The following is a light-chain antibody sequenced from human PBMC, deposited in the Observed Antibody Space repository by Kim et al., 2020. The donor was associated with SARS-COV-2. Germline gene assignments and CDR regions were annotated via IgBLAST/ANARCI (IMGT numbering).Light chain of an antibody. J-gene: IGKJ1*01. CDR1: QSVLYSSNNKKY. CDR3: QQYYSTPPT. V-gene: IGKV4-1*01. CDR2: WAS. Sequence: DIVMTQSPDSLAVSLGERATINCKSSQSVLYSSNNKKYLAWYQQKPGLPPKLLIYWASTREFGVPDRFSGSGSGTDFTLTISSLQAEDVAVYYCQQYYSTPPTFGQGTKVDIK.